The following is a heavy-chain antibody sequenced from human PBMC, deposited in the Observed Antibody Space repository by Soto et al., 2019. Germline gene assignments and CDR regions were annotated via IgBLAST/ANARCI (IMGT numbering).Heavy chain of an antibody. J-gene: IGHJ5*02. D-gene: IGHD3-10*01. CDR3: AFVYGSGIGGCFDP. V-gene: IGHV6-1*01. Sequence: QVQLQQSGPGLVKPSQTLSLTCAISDYSVSSNSAAWNWIRQSPSRGLEWLGRTYYRSKWYNDYAVSVKSRMTINADTSKNQFSLQLNSVTPEDTAVYYCAFVYGSGIGGCFDPWGQGTLVIVSS. CDR2: TYYRSKWYN. CDR1: DYSVSSNSAA.